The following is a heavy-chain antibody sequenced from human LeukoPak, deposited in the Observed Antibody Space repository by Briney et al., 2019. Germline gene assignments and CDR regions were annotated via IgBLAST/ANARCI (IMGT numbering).Heavy chain of an antibody. CDR2: IYTSGTT. J-gene: IGHJ6*02. V-gene: IGHV4-4*07. D-gene: IGHD1-26*01. CDR1: GDSVSNYY. Sequence: KSSETLSLTCSVSGDSVSNYYWSWIRQPAGKRLEWIGRIYTSGTTNYNPSFKSRVSMSVDTSKNQFSLKVRSVTAADTAVYYCARDPVGTTDYGMDVWGQGTTVTVSS. CDR3: ARDPVGTTDYGMDV.